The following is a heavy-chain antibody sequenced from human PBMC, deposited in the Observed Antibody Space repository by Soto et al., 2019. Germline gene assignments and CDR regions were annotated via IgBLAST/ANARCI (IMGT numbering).Heavy chain of an antibody. Sequence: GGSLRLSCAASGFTFSSYGMHWVRQAPGKGLEWVAVIWYDGSNKYYADSVKGRFTITRDNSKNTLYLQMNSLRAEDTAVYDCARQLKASSRWYRNYYSYMDVWGKGTTVTVSS. D-gene: IGHD6-13*01. V-gene: IGHV3-33*01. CDR3: ARQLKASSRWYRNYYSYMDV. CDR1: GFTFSSYG. J-gene: IGHJ6*03. CDR2: IWYDGSNK.